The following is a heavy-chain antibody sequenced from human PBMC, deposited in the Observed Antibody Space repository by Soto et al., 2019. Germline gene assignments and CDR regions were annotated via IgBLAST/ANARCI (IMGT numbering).Heavy chain of an antibody. D-gene: IGHD2-2*01. CDR3: ARSGGGYCSRTSCWGY. CDR2: MNPNSGNT. J-gene: IGHJ4*02. V-gene: IGHV1-8*01. Sequence: QVQLVQSGAEVKKPGASVKVSCKASGYTFTSYDINWVRQATGQGLEWRGWMNPNSGNTGYAQKFQGRGTMTRNTSISTAYMELSSLRSEDTAVYYCARSGGGYCSRTSCWGYWGQGTLVTVSS. CDR1: GYTFTSYD.